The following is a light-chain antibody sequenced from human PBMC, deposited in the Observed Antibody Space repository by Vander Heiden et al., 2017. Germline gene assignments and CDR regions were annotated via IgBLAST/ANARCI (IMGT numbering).Light chain of an antibody. CDR2: EVT. V-gene: IGLV2-23*02. CDR1: SSDIGTYSV. CDR3: CSYAPTNIWV. J-gene: IGLJ2*01. Sequence: QSALTQPAPVSGSPGQSITIACTGLSSDIGTYSVVSWYQQHPGKAPKFIIYEVTKRPSGVSNRFSGSKSGTTASLTIAGLQAEDEADYYCCSYAPTNIWVFGGGTKLTVL.